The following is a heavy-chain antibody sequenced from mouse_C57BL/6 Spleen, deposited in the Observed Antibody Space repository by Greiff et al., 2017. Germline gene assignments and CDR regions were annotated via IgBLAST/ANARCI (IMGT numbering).Heavy chain of an antibody. D-gene: IGHD1-1*01. Sequence: DVQLQESGPGLVKPSQSLSLTCSVTGYSITSGYYWNWIRQFPGNKLEWMGYISYDGSNNYNPSLKNRISITRATSKNQFFLKLNSVTTVATATYDCARDDTTVVERYFDVWGTGTTVTVSS. CDR3: ARDDTTVVERYFDV. CDR1: GYSITSGYY. V-gene: IGHV3-6*01. J-gene: IGHJ1*03. CDR2: ISYDGSN.